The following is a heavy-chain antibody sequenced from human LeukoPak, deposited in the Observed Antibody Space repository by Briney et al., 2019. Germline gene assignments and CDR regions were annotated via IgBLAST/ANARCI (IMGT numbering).Heavy chain of an antibody. CDR1: GFTFSTYD. D-gene: IGHD2-15*01. CDR3: AKAVPTATHY. J-gene: IGHJ4*02. Sequence: GSLRLSCAASGFTFSTYDMSWVRQAPGKGLEWVSFISHSGIIANYADSVKGRFTISRDNSKNTLYLQMNSLRLEDTAVYYCAKAVPTATHYWGQGTLVTVSS. CDR2: ISHSGIIA. V-gene: IGHV3-23*01.